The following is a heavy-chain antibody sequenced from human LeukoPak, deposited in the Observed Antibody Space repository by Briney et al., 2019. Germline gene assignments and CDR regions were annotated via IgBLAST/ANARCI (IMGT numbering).Heavy chain of an antibody. J-gene: IGHJ4*02. V-gene: IGHV3-73*01. CDR1: GFSFSGSA. CDR3: TSHYYYDGSGYYNAHEDFDY. Sequence: GSLRLSCAASGFSFSGSAVHWVRQGSGKGLEWVGRIRSKANNYATAYAESVKGRFTISRDDSKNTAYLQMNSLKIEDTAVYYCTSHYYYDGSGYYNAHEDFDYWGQGTLVTVSS. D-gene: IGHD3-22*01. CDR2: IRSKANNYAT.